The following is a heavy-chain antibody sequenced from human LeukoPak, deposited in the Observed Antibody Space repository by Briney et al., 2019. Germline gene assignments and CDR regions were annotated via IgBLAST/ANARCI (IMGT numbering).Heavy chain of an antibody. V-gene: IGHV4-39*02. Sequence: KPSEILSLTCTVSGGSIRSGSHYWAWIRQPPGKGLEWIGSIYYSGSTYYNPSLENRVTISIDTSKNHFSLKLSSLSAADTSVYYCAKRDDSGGNLVDLWGQGTLVTVS. D-gene: IGHD3-22*01. CDR3: AKRDDSGGNLVDL. J-gene: IGHJ4*02. CDR1: GGSIRSGSHY. CDR2: IYYSGST.